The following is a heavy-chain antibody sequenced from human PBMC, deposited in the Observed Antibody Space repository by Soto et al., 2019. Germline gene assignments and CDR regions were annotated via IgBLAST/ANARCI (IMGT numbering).Heavy chain of an antibody. CDR3: ARGRGIAVAGTKFDY. J-gene: IGHJ4*02. CDR2: IYYSGST. Sequence: PSETLSLTCTVSGGSISSSSYYWGWIRQPPGKGLEWIGSIYYSGSTYYNPSLKSRVTISVDTSKNQFSLKLSSVTAADTAVYYCARGRGIAVAGTKFDYWGQGTLVTVSS. CDR1: GGSISSSSYY. D-gene: IGHD6-19*01. V-gene: IGHV4-39*01.